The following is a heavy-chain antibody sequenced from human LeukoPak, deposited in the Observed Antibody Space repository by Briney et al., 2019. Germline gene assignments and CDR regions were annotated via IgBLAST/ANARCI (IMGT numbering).Heavy chain of an antibody. V-gene: IGHV1-18*01. CDR2: SSADNANT. J-gene: IGHJ4*02. CDR3: ARDEPYNSGWYYFDY. CDR1: GYTFSIYG. D-gene: IGHD6-19*01. Sequence: EASVSVSCKSSGYTFSIYGISWVRQAPGQGLEWMGWSSADNANTKYSEKFQGRVSMTTDTSTNTAYMDLMSLRSDDTAVYYCARDEPYNSGWYYFDYWGQGSLVTVSS.